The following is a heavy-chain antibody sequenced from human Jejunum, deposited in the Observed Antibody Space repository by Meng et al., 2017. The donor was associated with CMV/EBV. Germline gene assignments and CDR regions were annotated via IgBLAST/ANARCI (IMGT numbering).Heavy chain of an antibody. D-gene: IGHD3-10*01. J-gene: IGHJ6*02. V-gene: IGHV3-21*05. CDR1: YG. Sequence: YGREWVSQAPGKGLEWVSYMSRGSTVLQDAEAVKGRVTSSRDNAKNSLYLQMNSLRAEDTGVYYWAKVLSMVRGVKLKYYYAMDVWGQGTTVTVSS. CDR3: AKVLSMVRGVKLKYYYAMDV. CDR2: MSRGSTVL.